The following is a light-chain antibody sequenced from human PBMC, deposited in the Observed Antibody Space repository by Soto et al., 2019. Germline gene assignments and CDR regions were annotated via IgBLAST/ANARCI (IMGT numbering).Light chain of an antibody. V-gene: IGKV3-15*01. CDR3: QQYNNWPLT. CDR2: DAS. CDR1: QSVRSS. Sequence: EIVMTQSPGTLSVSPGERATLFGMASQSVRSSLAWYQQKPGQAPRLFIYDASTRATGIPARFSGSGSGTEFTLTISSLQSEDFAVYYCQQYNNWPLTFGQGTKVDIK. J-gene: IGKJ1*01.